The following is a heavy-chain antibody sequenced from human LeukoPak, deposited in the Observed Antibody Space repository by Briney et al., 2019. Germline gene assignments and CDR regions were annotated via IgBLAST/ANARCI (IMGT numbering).Heavy chain of an antibody. J-gene: IGHJ6*02. V-gene: IGHV1-18*01. CDR2: ISAYNGNT. CDR1: GYTFTSYG. CDR3: ARLYSSGWYEVYYYYGMDV. D-gene: IGHD6-19*01. Sequence: ASVKVSCKASGYTFTSYGISWVRQAPGQGLEWMGWISAYNGNTNYAQKFQGRVTMTRNTSISTAYMELSSLRSEDTAVYYCARLYSSGWYEVYYYYGMDVWGQGTTVTVSS.